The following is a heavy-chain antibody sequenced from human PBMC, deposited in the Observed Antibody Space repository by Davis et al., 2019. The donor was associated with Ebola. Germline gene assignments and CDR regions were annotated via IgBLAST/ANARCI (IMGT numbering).Heavy chain of an antibody. V-gene: IGHV3-74*01. J-gene: IGHJ4*02. CDR3: TKGDNSGWYGFDF. D-gene: IGHD6-19*01. CDR1: GFTFSRYW. CDR2: ISSDGGIT. Sequence: GESLKISCAASGFTFSRYWMHWVRQAPGKGLVYVSRISSDGGITSYADSVKGRFTISRDNAKSTLYLQMNSLTAEDTAVYYCTKGDNSGWYGFDFWGQGTLVTVSS.